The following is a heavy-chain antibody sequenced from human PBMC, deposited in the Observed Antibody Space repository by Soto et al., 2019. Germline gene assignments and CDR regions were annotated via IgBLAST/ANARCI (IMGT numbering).Heavy chain of an antibody. J-gene: IGHJ6*02. CDR2: MNPNSGNT. CDR1: GYTFTSYD. D-gene: IGHD3-3*01. CDR3: ARGPPYDFWSGYYTWNYYYYYGMDV. Sequence: ASVKVSFKASGYTFTSYDINWVRQATGQGLEWMGCMNPNSGNTVYAQKFQGRVTMTRNTSISTAYMELSSLRSEDTAVYYCARGPPYDFWSGYYTWNYYYYYGMDVWGQGTTVTVSS. V-gene: IGHV1-8*01.